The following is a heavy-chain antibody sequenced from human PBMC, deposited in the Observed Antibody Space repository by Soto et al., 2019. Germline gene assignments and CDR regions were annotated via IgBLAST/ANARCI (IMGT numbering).Heavy chain of an antibody. CDR1: GGSFSGYY. CDR3: ARSYPVTAIVPYYYYYGMDV. Sequence: SETLSLTCAVYGGSFSGYYWSWIRQPPGKGLEWIGEINHSGSTNYNPSLKSRVTISVDTSKNQFSLKLSSVTAADTAVYYCARSYPVTAIVPYYYYYGMDVWGQGTTVTSP. J-gene: IGHJ6*02. V-gene: IGHV4-34*01. D-gene: IGHD2-21*02. CDR2: INHSGST.